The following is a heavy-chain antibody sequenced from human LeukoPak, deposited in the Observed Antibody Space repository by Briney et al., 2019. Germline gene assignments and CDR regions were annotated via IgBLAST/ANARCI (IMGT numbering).Heavy chain of an antibody. Sequence: ASVKVSCKVSGYTLTGLSMHWVRQAPGKGLEWMGGFDPEDGETIYAQKFQGRVTMTEDTSTDTAYMELSSLRSEDTAVYYCATGLSSGWYPLVDYWGQGTLVTVSS. D-gene: IGHD6-19*01. J-gene: IGHJ4*02. CDR2: FDPEDGET. CDR3: ATGLSSGWYPLVDY. CDR1: GYTLTGLS. V-gene: IGHV1-24*01.